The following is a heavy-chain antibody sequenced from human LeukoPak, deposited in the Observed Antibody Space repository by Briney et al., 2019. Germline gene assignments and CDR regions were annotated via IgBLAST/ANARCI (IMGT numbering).Heavy chain of an antibody. V-gene: IGHV3-23*01. CDR1: GFTFSSYA. J-gene: IGHJ4*02. D-gene: IGHD1-26*01. CDR3: AKEGPHRGSYYLDFDS. Sequence: GGSLRLSCAASGFTFSSYAMSWVRQAPGKGLEWVSAISGSGGSTQYADSVQGRFAISRDNSKNTLYLQMNSLRAEDTAVYYCAKEGPHRGSYYLDFDSWGQGTLVTVSS. CDR2: ISGSGGST.